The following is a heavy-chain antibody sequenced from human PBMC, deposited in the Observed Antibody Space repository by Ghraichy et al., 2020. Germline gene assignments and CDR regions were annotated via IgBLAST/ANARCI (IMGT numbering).Heavy chain of an antibody. CDR3: AKPLPYCSSTGCYTMAYYYGMDV. D-gene: IGHD2-2*02. J-gene: IGHJ6*02. CDR1: GFTFSSYA. V-gene: IGHV3-23*01. Sequence: LSLTCAASGFTFSSYAMSWVRQAPGKGLEWVSAISGSGGSTYYADSVKGRFTISRDNSKNTLYLQMNNLRAEDTAVYYCAKPLPYCSSTGCYTMAYYYGMDVWGQGTTVTVSS. CDR2: ISGSGGST.